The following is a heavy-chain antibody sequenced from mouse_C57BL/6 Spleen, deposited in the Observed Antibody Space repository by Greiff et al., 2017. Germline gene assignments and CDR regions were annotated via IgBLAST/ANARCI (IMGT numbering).Heavy chain of an antibody. V-gene: IGHV1-82*01. CDR3: ARSLLGGFAY. CDR2: IYPGDGDT. Sequence: VNVVESGPELVKPGASVKISCKASGYAFSSSWMNWVKQRPGKGLEWIGRIYPGDGDTNYNGKFKGKATLTADKSSSTAYMQLSSLTSEDSAVYFCARSLLGGFAYWGQGTLVTVSA. J-gene: IGHJ3*01. D-gene: IGHD2-12*01. CDR1: GYAFSSSW.